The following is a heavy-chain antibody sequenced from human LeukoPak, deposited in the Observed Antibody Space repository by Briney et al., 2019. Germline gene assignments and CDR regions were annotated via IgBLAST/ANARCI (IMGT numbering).Heavy chain of an antibody. J-gene: IGHJ5*02. Sequence: SETLSLTCAVYGGSFSGYYWSWIRQPPGKGLEWIGEINHSGSTNYNPSLKSRVTISVDTSKNQFSLKLSSVTAADTAVYYCARDALDCSGGSCYVNWFDPWGQGTLVTVSS. CDR2: INHSGST. CDR1: GGSFSGYY. D-gene: IGHD2-15*01. CDR3: ARDALDCSGGSCYVNWFDP. V-gene: IGHV4-34*01.